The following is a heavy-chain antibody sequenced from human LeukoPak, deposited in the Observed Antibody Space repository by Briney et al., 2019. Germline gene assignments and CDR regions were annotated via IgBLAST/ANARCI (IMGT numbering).Heavy chain of an antibody. J-gene: IGHJ4*02. D-gene: IGHD6-19*01. Sequence: GGSLRLSCTASGFRFDDHAMYWVRQAPGKGLEWVAGISLNSGMIVYADSVKGRFTISRDNAKNSLYLHMNSLRAEDTAFYYCAKSWQWLGAFDYWGQGTLVTVSS. CDR3: AKSWQWLGAFDY. CDR1: GFRFDDHA. V-gene: IGHV3-9*01. CDR2: ISLNSGMI.